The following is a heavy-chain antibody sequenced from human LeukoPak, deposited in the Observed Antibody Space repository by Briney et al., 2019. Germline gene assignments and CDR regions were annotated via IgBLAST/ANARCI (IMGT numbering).Heavy chain of an antibody. CDR2: FDPEDGET. D-gene: IGHD3-10*01. CDR3: ATYLYGSGRGGMDV. V-gene: IGHV1-24*01. CDR1: GYTLTELS. Sequence: ASVKVSCKVSGYTLTELSMHWVRQAPGKGLEWMGGFDPEDGETIYAQKFQGRVTMTEDTSTDTAYMELSSLRSEGTAVYYCATYLYGSGRGGMDVWGKGTTVTVSS. J-gene: IGHJ6*04.